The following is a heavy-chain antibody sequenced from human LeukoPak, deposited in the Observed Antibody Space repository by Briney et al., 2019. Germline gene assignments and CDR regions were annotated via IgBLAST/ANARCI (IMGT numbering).Heavy chain of an antibody. J-gene: IGHJ3*02. CDR1: GFTFSDYY. V-gene: IGHV3-11*01. CDR3: ARDQDYYGSGSYYNEGDAFDI. D-gene: IGHD3-10*01. CDR2: ISSSGSTI. Sequence: PGESLRLSCAASGFTFSDYYMSWIRQAPGKGLEWVSYISSSGSTIYYADSVKGRFTISRDNAKNSLYLQMNSLRAEDTAVYYCARDQDYYGSGSYYNEGDAFDIWGQGTMVTVSS.